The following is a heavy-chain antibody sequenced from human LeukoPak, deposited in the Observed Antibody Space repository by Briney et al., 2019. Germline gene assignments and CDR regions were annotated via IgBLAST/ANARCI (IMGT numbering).Heavy chain of an antibody. Sequence: GGSLRLSCAASGFTFSSYAMSWVRHAPGKGLEWVSAISGSGGSTYYADSVKGRFTISRDNSKNTLYLQMNSLRAEDTAVYFGPKDRSCFSVHEPWGQGTMVTVSS. CDR2: ISGSGGST. CDR1: GFTFSSYA. J-gene: IGHJ5*02. D-gene: IGHD2-15*01. CDR3: PKDRSCFSVHEP. V-gene: IGHV3-23*01.